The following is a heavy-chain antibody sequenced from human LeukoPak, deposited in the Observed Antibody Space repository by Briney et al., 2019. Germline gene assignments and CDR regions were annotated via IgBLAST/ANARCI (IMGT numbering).Heavy chain of an antibody. D-gene: IGHD6-19*01. CDR2: INAKTGGS. V-gene: IGHV1-2*02. CDR1: GYTFTGYY. CDR3: ATGGPSVAVAARDGGFDY. J-gene: IGHJ4*02. Sequence: ASVKVSCKASGYTFTGYYIHWVRQAPGQGLEWMGWINAKTGGSNSALKFQDRVTMTRDLSITTAYMELNRLRYDDTAVYYCATGGPSVAVAARDGGFDYWGQGTLVTVSS.